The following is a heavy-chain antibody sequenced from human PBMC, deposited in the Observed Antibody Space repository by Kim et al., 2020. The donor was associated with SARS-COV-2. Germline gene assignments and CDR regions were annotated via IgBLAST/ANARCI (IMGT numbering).Heavy chain of an antibody. D-gene: IGHD3-16*02. CDR2: IYYSGRT. CDR1: GGSISSYF. V-gene: IGHV4-59*08. CDR3: ARSRPVGRYFFGMDV. Sequence: SETLSLTCSVTGGSISSYFWSWIRQAPGKGLEWIAYIYYSGRTHYSPSLKSRVTISVNSSKNQVSLTLRSVTAADTAVYYCARSRPVGRYFFGMDVCG. J-gene: IGHJ6*02.